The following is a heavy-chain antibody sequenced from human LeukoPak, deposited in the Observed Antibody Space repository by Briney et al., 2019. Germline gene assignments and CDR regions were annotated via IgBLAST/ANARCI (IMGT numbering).Heavy chain of an antibody. CDR3: ARSRVGDGYNYNY. D-gene: IGHD5-24*01. V-gene: IGHV3-11*04. J-gene: IGHJ4*02. CDR2: ISSSGSTI. CDR1: GLTYSDYY. Sequence: GGSLRLSCAASGLTYSDYYMSGIRQAPGKGLEGVSYISSSGSTIYYADSVKGGFTISRDNAKNSLYLQMNSLRAEDTAVYYCARSRVGDGYNYNYWGQGTLVTVSS.